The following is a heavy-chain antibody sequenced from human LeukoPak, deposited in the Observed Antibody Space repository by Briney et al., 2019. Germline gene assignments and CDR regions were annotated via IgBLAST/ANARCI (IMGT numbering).Heavy chain of an antibody. CDR3: ATGAYGSGSYYLALSDYYYGMDV. CDR2: FDPEDGET. V-gene: IGHV1-24*01. J-gene: IGHJ6*02. Sequence: ASVKVSCKVSGYTLTELSMHWVRQAPGKGLEWMGGFDPEDGETIYAQKFQGRVTLTEDTSTDTAYMELSSLRSEDTAVYYCATGAYGSGSYYLALSDYYYGMDVWSQGTTVTVSS. CDR1: GYTLTELS. D-gene: IGHD3-10*01.